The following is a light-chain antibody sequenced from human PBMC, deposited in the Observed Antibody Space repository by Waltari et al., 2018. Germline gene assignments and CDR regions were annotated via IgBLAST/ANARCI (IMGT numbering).Light chain of an antibody. V-gene: IGLV1-40*01. CDR1: SSNIGAGYD. J-gene: IGLJ2*01. CDR2: GNS. Sequence: QSVLTQPPSVSGAPGQRVTISCTGSSSNIGAGYDVNWYQQLPGEAPKLLIYGNSNRPSGGPDRISGSKSGTSASLAITGLQAEDEADYYCQSYDSSLGGSVFGGGTKVTVL. CDR3: QSYDSSLGGSV.